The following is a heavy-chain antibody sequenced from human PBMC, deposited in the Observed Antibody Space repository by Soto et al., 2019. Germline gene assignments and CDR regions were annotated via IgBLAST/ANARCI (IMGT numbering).Heavy chain of an antibody. D-gene: IGHD3-22*01. CDR1: GGSISSSSYS. CDR2: IYYSGST. CDR3: ARRGRSGYRLIDY. Sequence: QLQLQESGPGLVKPSETLSLTCTVSGGSISSSSYSWDWIRQPPGKGLEWIGSIYYSGSTYYNPSLKIRFTISVDTSQNQFALKLSSVTAADTAVYYCARRGRSGYRLIDYWGQGTLVTVSS. J-gene: IGHJ4*02. V-gene: IGHV4-39*01.